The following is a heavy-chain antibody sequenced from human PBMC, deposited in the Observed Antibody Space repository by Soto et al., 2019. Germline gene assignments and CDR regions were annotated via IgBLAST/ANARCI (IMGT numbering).Heavy chain of an antibody. D-gene: IGHD1-7*01. J-gene: IGHJ4*02. V-gene: IGHV4-30-2*01. CDR1: GGSISSGGYS. Sequence: SETLSLTCAVSGGSISSGGYSWSWIRQPPGKGLEWIGYIYHSGSTYYNPSLKSRVTISVDRSKNQFSLKLSSVTAADTAVYYCARDRWITGTTPYFDYWGQGTLVTVSS. CDR3: ARDRWITGTTPYFDY. CDR2: IYHSGST.